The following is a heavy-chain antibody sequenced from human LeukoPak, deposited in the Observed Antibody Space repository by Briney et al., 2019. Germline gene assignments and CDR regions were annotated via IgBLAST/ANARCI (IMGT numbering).Heavy chain of an antibody. CDR2: ISSSGSTI. CDR3: AGRYCSITSCSINWFDP. J-gene: IGHJ5*02. D-gene: IGHD2-2*01. CDR1: GFTFSDYY. V-gene: IGHV3-11*01. Sequence: GGSLRLSCAASGFTFSDYYMSWIRQAPGRGLEWVSYISSSGSTIYYADSVKGRFTISRDNAKNSLYLQMNSLRAEDTAVYYCAGRYCSITSCSINWFDPWGQGTLVTVSS.